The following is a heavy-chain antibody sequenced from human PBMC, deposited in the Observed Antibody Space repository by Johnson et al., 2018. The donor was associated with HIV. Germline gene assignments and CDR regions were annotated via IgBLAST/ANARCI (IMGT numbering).Heavy chain of an antibody. Sequence: QMQLVESGGGVVQPGRSLRLSCAASGFTFSSYGMHWVRQAPGKGLEWVAVISYDGSNKYYADSVKGRFTISRDNSKNTLYLQMNSLRAEDTAVYYCAKEGIWYCSVGSCYGAFDICGQGTMVTVSS. V-gene: IGHV3-30*18. CDR1: GFTFSSYG. CDR2: ISYDGSNK. CDR3: AKEGIWYCSVGSCYGAFDI. J-gene: IGHJ3*02. D-gene: IGHD2-15*01.